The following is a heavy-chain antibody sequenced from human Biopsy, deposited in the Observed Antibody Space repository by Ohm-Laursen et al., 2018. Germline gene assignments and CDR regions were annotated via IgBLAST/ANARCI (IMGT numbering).Heavy chain of an antibody. CDR2: IDSSAAST. D-gene: IGHD4-23*01. J-gene: IGHJ4*02. CDR3: ASDLNGGPSAFDY. CDR1: GFTFKNYA. Sequence: SLRLSCTATGFTFKNYAMNWVRQAPGQGLDWVSSIDSSAASTFYADSVKGRFTISRDNSKNTLFLQMNSLRAADTAIYYCASDLNGGPSAFDYWGQGTPVTVSS. V-gene: IGHV3-23*01.